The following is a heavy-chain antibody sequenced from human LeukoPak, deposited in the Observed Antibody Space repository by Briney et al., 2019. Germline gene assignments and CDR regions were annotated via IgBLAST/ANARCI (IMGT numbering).Heavy chain of an antibody. V-gene: IGHV1-46*01. CDR2: INPRGGST. CDR3: ARVSRKVAGTFDY. CDR1: GYTFTNYY. J-gene: IGHJ4*02. D-gene: IGHD6-19*01. Sequence: GASVKVSFKASGYTFTNYYMHWVRQAPGQGLEWVGMINPRGGSTIYAQNSQGRVTMTRDTSTSTVYMEVSSLRAEDTAVYYCARVSRKVAGTFDYWGQGTLVTVSS.